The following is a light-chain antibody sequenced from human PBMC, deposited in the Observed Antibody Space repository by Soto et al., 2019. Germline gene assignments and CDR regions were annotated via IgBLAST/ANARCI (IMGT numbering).Light chain of an antibody. J-gene: IGLJ2*01. CDR3: TSYTSSSTV. CDR2: DVS. V-gene: IGLV2-14*01. CDR1: SSDVGGYNY. Sequence: QSALTQPASVSGSPGQSITISCTGTSSDVGGYNYVSWYQQHPGKAPKLMIYDVSNRPSGLSNRFSGSKSGNTASLDTSGLQAEDAADYYCTSYTSSSTVFGGGTKLTVL.